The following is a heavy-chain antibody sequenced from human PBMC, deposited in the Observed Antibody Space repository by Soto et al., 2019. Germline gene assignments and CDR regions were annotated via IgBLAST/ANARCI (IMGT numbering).Heavy chain of an antibody. V-gene: IGHV1-3*05. CDR2: INVGNGGT. CDR1: GYTFTTYP. J-gene: IGHJ5*02. CDR3: ATDRGGYCSGGSCPEAWFDP. D-gene: IGHD2-15*01. Sequence: QVQLVQSGAEEKKPRASVKVSCKASGYTFTTYPMNWLRQAPGQRPEWMGWINVGNGGTKYSHKFQGRVSITRDTSANTAYMQLSRLRSDDTAVYYCATDRGGYCSGGSCPEAWFDPWGQGTLVTVTS.